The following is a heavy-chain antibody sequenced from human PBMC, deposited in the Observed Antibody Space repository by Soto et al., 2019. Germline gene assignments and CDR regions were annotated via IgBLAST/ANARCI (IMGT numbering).Heavy chain of an antibody. D-gene: IGHD6-25*01. V-gene: IGHV1-18*01. CDR3: ARDNERLDYYYYYGMEV. CDR2: ISAYNGNT. CDR1: GYTFTSYG. Sequence: ASVKVSCKASGYTFTSYGISWVRQAPGQGLEWMGWISAYNGNTNYAQKLQGRVTMTTDTSTSTAYMELRSLRSDDTAVYYCARDNERLDYYYYYGMEVWGQGTTVTVSS. J-gene: IGHJ6*02.